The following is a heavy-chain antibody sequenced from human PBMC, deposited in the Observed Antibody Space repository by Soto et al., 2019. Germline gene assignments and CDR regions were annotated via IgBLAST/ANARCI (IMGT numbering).Heavy chain of an antibody. Sequence: SETLSLTCTVTGGSISSYYWSWIRQPPGKGLEFIGYIYYSGSSIYNPSLKSRVTMSVDTSKNHFSLKLTSVTAADTAVYFCARYCNSSSCFFDYWGQGILVT. D-gene: IGHD2-2*01. CDR3: ARYCNSSSCFFDY. CDR2: IYYSGSS. CDR1: GGSISSYY. V-gene: IGHV4-59*01. J-gene: IGHJ4*02.